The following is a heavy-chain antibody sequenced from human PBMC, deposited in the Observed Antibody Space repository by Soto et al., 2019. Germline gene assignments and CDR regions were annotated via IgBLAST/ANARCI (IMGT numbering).Heavy chain of an antibody. D-gene: IGHD6-19*01. CDR3: ARDLGTRGVAGPFGS. CDR1: GFTFSSYP. V-gene: IGHV3-30-3*01. CDR2: MSYDGTNK. Sequence: QVQLVESGGGVVQPGRSLRLSCAASGFTFSSYPMHWVRQVPGKGLEWLTLMSYDGTNKYFADSVKGRFSISRDNSQNRLYLQTHGLRGEGTAVYYCARDLGTRGVAGPFGSWAQGTLFPVSS. J-gene: IGHJ4*02.